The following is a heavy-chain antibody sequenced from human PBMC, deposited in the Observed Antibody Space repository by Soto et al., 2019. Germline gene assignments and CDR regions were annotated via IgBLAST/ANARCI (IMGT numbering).Heavy chain of an antibody. D-gene: IGHD6-13*01. Sequence: HGESLKISCKGSGYTFPTYWIDWVRQMPGKGLEWMGIIYPGDSDTKYSPSFQGQVTISADKSISTVYLQLSSLKASDTAMYYCARRMAATSSRALDIWGQGTMVTVSS. CDR3: ARRMAATSSRALDI. J-gene: IGHJ3*02. V-gene: IGHV5-51*01. CDR2: IYPGDSDT. CDR1: GYTFPTYW.